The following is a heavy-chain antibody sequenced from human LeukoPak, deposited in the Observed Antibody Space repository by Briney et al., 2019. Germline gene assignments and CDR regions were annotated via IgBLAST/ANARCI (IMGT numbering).Heavy chain of an antibody. Sequence: TGGSLRLSCAASGFAFSSYWMYWVRQTPGKGLAWVSRISDDGSSTSYAESVKGRFTISRDNARNTLYLQMYGLRAEDTAVYYCARALGMAPDYWGQGTLVTVSS. CDR3: ARALGMAPDY. CDR1: GFAFSSYW. J-gene: IGHJ4*02. CDR2: ISDDGSST. D-gene: IGHD7-27*01. V-gene: IGHV3-74*01.